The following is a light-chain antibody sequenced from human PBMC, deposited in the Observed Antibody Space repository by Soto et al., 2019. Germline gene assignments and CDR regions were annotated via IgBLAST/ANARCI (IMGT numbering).Light chain of an antibody. CDR3: CSYAGSDVFV. CDR1: NSDIDNYNI. V-gene: IGLV2-23*02. J-gene: IGLJ1*01. CDR2: EVT. Sequence: QSALTQPASGSGSPGQSITISCTGTNSDIDNYNIVSWYQQHPDKAPKLIIYEVTKRLSGVSNRFSGCKYGNTASLTISGLQAEDEGDYHCCSYAGSDVFVFGTGTKVTVL.